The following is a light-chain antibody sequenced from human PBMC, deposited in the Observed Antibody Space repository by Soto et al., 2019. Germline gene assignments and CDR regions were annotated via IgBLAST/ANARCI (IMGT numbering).Light chain of an antibody. CDR1: QDIGDS. J-gene: IGKJ4*01. V-gene: IGKV1-33*01. CDR3: QQFANFPLT. CDR2: RAS. Sequence: DIQMTQSASSLSASLGDRVTITCRASQDIGDSLNWYQHKPDRAPRLLIYRASYLEAGVPSRFSASRSGTEFTVTISSLQPDDFATYYCQQFANFPLTFGGGTKVDMK.